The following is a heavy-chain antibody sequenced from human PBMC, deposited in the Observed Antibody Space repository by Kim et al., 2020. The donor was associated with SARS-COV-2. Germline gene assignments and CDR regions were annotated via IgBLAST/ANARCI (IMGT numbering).Heavy chain of an antibody. D-gene: IGHD3-10*01. CDR3: ASGAMVRGVIRSINFDY. J-gene: IGHJ4*02. Sequence: FQGRVTITRDTSASTAYMELSSLRSEDTAVYYCASGAMVRGVIRSINFDYWGQGTLVTVSS. V-gene: IGHV1-3*01.